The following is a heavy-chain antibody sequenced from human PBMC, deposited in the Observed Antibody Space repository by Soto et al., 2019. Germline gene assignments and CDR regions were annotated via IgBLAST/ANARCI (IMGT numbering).Heavy chain of an antibody. CDR3: AREAVGYSSSWNTRRSPSTLYYFDY. V-gene: IGHV3-11*06. Sequence: GGSLRLSCAASGFTFSDYYMSWIRQAPGKGLEWVSYISSSSSYTNYADSVKGRFTISRDNAKNSLYLQMNSLRAEDTAVYYCAREAVGYSSSWNTRRSPSTLYYFDYWGQGTLVTVSS. J-gene: IGHJ4*02. CDR2: ISSSSSYT. D-gene: IGHD6-13*01. CDR1: GFTFSDYY.